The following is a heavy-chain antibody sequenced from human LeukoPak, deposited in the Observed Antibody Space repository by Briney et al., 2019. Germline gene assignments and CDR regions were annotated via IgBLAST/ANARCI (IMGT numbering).Heavy chain of an antibody. CDR3: ADEYCSSTSCYPFFDY. D-gene: IGHD2-2*01. CDR2: IYYSGST. CDR1: GGSISSYY. J-gene: IGHJ4*02. Sequence: SETLSLTCTVSGGSISSYYWSWIRQPPGKGLEWIGSIYYSGSTYYNPSLKSRVTISVDTSKNQFSLKLSSVTAADTAVYYCADEYCSSTSCYPFFDYWGQGTLVTVSS. V-gene: IGHV4-59*05.